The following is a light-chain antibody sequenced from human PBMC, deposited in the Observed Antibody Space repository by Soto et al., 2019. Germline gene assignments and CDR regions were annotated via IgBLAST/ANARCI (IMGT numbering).Light chain of an antibody. Sequence: EIVLTQSPGTLSLFPGERATLSCRASQSVSSSYLAGYQQIPGQAPRLLIYGASSRATGIPDRFSGSGSGTDFTLTVSRLEPADVAVYYCQQYGRSPYTFGQGNKVDIK. V-gene: IGKV3-20*01. CDR2: GAS. CDR3: QQYGRSPYT. J-gene: IGKJ2*01. CDR1: QSVSSSY.